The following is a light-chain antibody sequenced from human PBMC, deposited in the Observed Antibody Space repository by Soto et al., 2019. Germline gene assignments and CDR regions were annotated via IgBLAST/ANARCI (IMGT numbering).Light chain of an antibody. Sequence: EIVMTQSPATLSVSPGERATFSCRASQSVSSNLAWYQQKPGQAPRLLIYGASIRATGIPARFSGSGSGTEFTLTISSLQSEDFAVYYCQQYSNWPPIFTFGPGTKVDIK. CDR1: QSVSSN. CDR2: GAS. V-gene: IGKV3-15*01. CDR3: QQYSNWPPIFT. J-gene: IGKJ3*01.